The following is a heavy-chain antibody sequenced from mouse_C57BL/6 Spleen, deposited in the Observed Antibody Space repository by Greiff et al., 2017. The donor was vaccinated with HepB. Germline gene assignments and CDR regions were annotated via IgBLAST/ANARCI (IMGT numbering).Heavy chain of an antibody. V-gene: IGHV1-82*01. CDR1: GYAFSSSW. CDR2: IYPGDGDT. D-gene: IGHD2-14*01. Sequence: VKLQQSGPELVKPGASVKISCKASGYAFSSSWMNWVKQRPGKGLEWIGRIYPGDGDTNYNGKFKGKATLTADKSSSTAYMQLSSLTSEDSAVYFCARNPIGGTPWYFDVWGTGTTVTVSS. CDR3: ARNPIGGTPWYFDV. J-gene: IGHJ1*03.